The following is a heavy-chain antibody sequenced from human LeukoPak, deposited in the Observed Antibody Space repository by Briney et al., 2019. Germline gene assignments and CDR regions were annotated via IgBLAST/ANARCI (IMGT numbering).Heavy chain of an antibody. D-gene: IGHD3-10*01. CDR1: GGSFSGYY. J-gene: IGHJ4*02. CDR2: INHSGST. V-gene: IGHV4-34*01. CDR3: ARGGDGSGPHPGY. Sequence: SETLSLTCAVYGGSFSGYYWSWIRQPPGKGLEWIGEINHSGSTNYNPSLKSRVTISVDTSKNQFSLKLSSVTAADTAVYYCARGGDGSGPHPGYWGQRTLVTVSS.